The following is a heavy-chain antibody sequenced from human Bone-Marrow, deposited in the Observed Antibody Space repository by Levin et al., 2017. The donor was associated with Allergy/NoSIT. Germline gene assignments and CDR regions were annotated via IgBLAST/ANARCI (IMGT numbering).Heavy chain of an antibody. CDR2: FDAEEGER. Sequence: ASVKVSCKVSGYSLSEVSIHWVRQTPGKGLEWMGGFDAEEGERIFARRFQGRVTMTEDTSTDTAYMELRSLTSEDTAVYYCETDAVGGSNWYLFAFDLSGRVTMVTVS. CDR1: GYSLSEVS. D-gene: IGHD4-11*01. J-gene: IGHJ3*01. V-gene: IGHV1-24*01. CDR3: ETDAVGGSNWYLFAFDL.